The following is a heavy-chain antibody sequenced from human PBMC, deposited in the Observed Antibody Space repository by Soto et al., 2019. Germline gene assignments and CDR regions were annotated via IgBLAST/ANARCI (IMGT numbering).Heavy chain of an antibody. CDR1: GFTFDDYA. CDR3: TKVSYDAIAVACTFGVFDI. Sequence: PGGSLRLSCEASGFTFDDYAMHWVRQVPGKGLEWVSGISWNSGTIGYADSVKGRFTISRDNAKKSLYLQMNSLRPEDAAIYHCTKVSYDAIAVACTFGVFDISGPGTVVTVSS. V-gene: IGHV3-9*01. J-gene: IGHJ3*02. D-gene: IGHD6-19*01. CDR2: ISWNSGTI.